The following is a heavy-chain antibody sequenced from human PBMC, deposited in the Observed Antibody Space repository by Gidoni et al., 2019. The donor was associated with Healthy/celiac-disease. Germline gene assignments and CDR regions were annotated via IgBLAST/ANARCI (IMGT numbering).Heavy chain of an antibody. CDR3: ARGFIDYGDYAAWYFDL. CDR1: GFSLSTSGMC. J-gene: IGHJ2*01. D-gene: IGHD4-17*01. Sequence: QVTLRESGPALVKPTQTLTLTCTFSGFSLSTSGMCVSWIRQPPGKALEWLARIDWDDDKYYSTSLKTRLTISKDTSKNQVVLTMTNMDPVDTATYYCARGFIDYGDYAAWYFDLWGRGTLVTVSS. CDR2: IDWDDDK. V-gene: IGHV2-70*15.